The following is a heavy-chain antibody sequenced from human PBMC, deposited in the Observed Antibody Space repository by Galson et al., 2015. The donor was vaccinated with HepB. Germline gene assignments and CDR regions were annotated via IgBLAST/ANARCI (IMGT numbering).Heavy chain of an antibody. V-gene: IGHV1-2*06. CDR1: GYTFTGYY. D-gene: IGHD7-27*01. Sequence: SVKVSCKASGYTFTGYYMHWVRQAPGQGLEWMGRINPNSGGTNYAQKFQGRVTMTRDTSISTAYMELSRLRSDDTAVYYCARDLLNWGNFDYWGQGTLVTVSS. CDR3: ARDLLNWGNFDY. CDR2: INPNSGGT. J-gene: IGHJ4*02.